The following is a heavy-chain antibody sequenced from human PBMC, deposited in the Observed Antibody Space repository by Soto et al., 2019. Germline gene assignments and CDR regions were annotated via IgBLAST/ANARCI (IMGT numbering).Heavy chain of an antibody. CDR2: IYSSGST. CDR3: ARDGDGYNY. V-gene: IGHV4-61*01. CDR1: GCSVSSGSYY. D-gene: IGHD5-12*01. Sequence: PSETLSLTCTVSGCSVSSGSYYWSWIRQPPGRGLEWIGYIYSSGSTSYNPSLKSRVTISVDTSKNQFSLKLSSVTAADTAVYYCARDGDGYNYWGQGTLVTVSS. J-gene: IGHJ4*02.